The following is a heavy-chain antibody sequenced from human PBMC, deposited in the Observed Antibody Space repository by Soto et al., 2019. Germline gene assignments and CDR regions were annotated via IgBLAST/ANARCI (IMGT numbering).Heavy chain of an antibody. V-gene: IGHV1-69*12. CDR2: IIPIFGTA. D-gene: IGHD4-17*01. CDR3: AQTVTNNYYNGIDV. J-gene: IGHJ6*02. Sequence: QVQLVQSGAEVKKPGSSVKVSCKASGGTFSSYAISWVRQAPGQGLEWMGGIIPIFGTADYAQKFQGRVTITADESTSTGYMEVISLRSEETAVYYCAQTVTNNYYNGIDVWGQGTTVTVSS. CDR1: GGTFSSYA.